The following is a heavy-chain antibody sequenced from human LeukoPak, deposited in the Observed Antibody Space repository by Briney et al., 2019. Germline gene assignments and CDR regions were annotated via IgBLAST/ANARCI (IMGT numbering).Heavy chain of an antibody. CDR3: ARTRPYGSGRQHPGKYYFDY. Sequence: GGSLRLSCAASGFTVSSNYMSWVRQAPGKGLEWVSVIYSGGNTYYADSVKGRFTISRDNSKNTVYFQLDSRRAEDTAVYYCARTRPYGSGRQHPGKYYFDYWGQGTLVNVSS. V-gene: IGHV3-53*01. CDR1: GFTVSSNY. D-gene: IGHD3-10*01. CDR2: IYSGGNT. J-gene: IGHJ4*02.